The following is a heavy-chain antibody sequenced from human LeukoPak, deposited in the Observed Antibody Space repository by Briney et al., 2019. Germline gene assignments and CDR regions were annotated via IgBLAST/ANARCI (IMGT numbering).Heavy chain of an antibody. CDR1: GGSFSGYY. V-gene: IGHV4-34*01. D-gene: IGHD5-18*01. J-gene: IGHJ4*02. CDR3: ARGRSGYSHTLDY. Sequence: ETLSLTCAVYGGSFSGYYWSWIRQPPGKGLEWIGEINHSGSTNYNPSLKSRVTISVDTSKNQFSLKLSSVTAADTAVYYCARGRSGYSHTLDYWGQGTLVTVSS. CDR2: INHSGST.